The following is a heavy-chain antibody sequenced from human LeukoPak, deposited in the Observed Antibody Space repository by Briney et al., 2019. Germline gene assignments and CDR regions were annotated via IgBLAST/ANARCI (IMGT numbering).Heavy chain of an antibody. CDR3: ARDRSLSSGYADY. J-gene: IGHJ4*02. CDR1: GFTFSSYA. V-gene: IGHV3-30*04. Sequence: GGSLRLSCAASGFTFSSYAMHWVRQAPGKGLEWVAVISYDGSNKYYADSVKGRFTIPRDNSKNTLYLQMNSLRTEDTAVYYCARDRSLSSGYADYWGQGTLVTVSS. CDR2: ISYDGSNK. D-gene: IGHD3-22*01.